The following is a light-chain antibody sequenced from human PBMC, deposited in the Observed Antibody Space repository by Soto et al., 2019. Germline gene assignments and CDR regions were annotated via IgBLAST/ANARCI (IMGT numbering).Light chain of an antibody. CDR1: QTIDSW. V-gene: IGKV1-5*03. CDR2: KAS. CDR3: QQYHIYSGT. J-gene: IGKJ1*01. Sequence: IQMTQFPSTLSASVGDRGTNTCRASQTIDSWLAWYQQRPGKPPNLLIYKASTLASGVPSRFSGSGSGTEFTLTINSLQPDDFATYYCQQYHIYSGTFGQGTKVDIK.